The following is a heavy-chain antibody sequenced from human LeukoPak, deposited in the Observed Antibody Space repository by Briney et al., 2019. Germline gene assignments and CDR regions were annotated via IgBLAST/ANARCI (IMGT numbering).Heavy chain of an antibody. CDR1: GFTFSDYA. Sequence: GGSLRLSCAASGFTFSDYAMNWVRQAPGKGLEWVAVISDDGNIKYYADSVKGRFTISRDNSKNTLYLQMNSLRAEDTAVYYCAIRLGSNWGQGTLVTVSS. CDR2: ISDDGNIK. J-gene: IGHJ4*02. CDR3: AIRLGSN. V-gene: IGHV3-30*03.